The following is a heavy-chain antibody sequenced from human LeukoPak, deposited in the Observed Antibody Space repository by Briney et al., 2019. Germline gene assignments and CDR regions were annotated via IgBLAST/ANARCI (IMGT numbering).Heavy chain of an antibody. V-gene: IGHV1-18*01. D-gene: IGHD5-24*01. J-gene: IGHJ5*02. CDR3: ARGLPRWLHPRNWFDP. CDR1: GYTFTSYG. Sequence: GASVKVSCKASGYTFTSYGISWVRQAPGQGLEWMGWISAYNGNTNYAQKLQGRVTMTTDTSTSTAYMELRSLRSEDTAVYYCARGLPRWLHPRNWFDPWGQGTLVTVSS. CDR2: ISAYNGNT.